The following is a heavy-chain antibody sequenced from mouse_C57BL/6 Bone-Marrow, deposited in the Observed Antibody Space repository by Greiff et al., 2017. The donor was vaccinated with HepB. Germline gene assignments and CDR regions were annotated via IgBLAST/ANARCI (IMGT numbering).Heavy chain of an antibody. J-gene: IGHJ1*03. V-gene: IGHV14-3*01. Sequence: VQLQQSVAELVRPGASVKLSCTASGFNIKNTYMHWVKQRPEQGLEWIGRIDPATGNTKYAPKFQGKATITADTSSNTAYLHLHSLTSEGTAIYYCARDSKLVWDFDFGGTGTTVTVSS. CDR1: GFNIKNTY. CDR2: IDPATGNT. D-gene: IGHD2-5*01. CDR3: ARDSKLVWDFDF.